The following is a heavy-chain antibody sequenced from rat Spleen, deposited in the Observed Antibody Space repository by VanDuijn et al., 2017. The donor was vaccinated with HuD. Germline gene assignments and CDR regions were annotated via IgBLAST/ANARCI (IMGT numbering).Heavy chain of an antibody. CDR1: GFSLSSHG. Sequence: QVQLKESGPGLVQPSQTLSLTCTVSGFSLSSHGVIWVRQPPGKGLEWMGVIWGNGNTNYSSALKSRLSISRDTSKSQVFLKMNNLQTEDTATYYCARDWHYDGYSGWFAFWGQGTLVTVSS. D-gene: IGHD1-12*03. CDR2: IWGNGNT. V-gene: IGHV2-13*01. CDR3: ARDWHYDGYSGWFAF. J-gene: IGHJ3*01.